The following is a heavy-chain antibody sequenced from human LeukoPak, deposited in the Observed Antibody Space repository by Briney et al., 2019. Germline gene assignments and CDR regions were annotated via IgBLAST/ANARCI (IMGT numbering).Heavy chain of an antibody. Sequence: GGSLRLSCAASGFTFSSSAMNWVRQAPGKGLEWVSGISGSGRSTYYVDSVKGRFTISRDNSKNTLYLQMNSLRGEDTAVYYCAKGGEARPQVYWGQGTLVTVSS. CDR1: GFTFSSSA. J-gene: IGHJ4*02. CDR3: AKGGEARPQVY. V-gene: IGHV3-23*01. CDR2: ISGSGRST. D-gene: IGHD6-6*01.